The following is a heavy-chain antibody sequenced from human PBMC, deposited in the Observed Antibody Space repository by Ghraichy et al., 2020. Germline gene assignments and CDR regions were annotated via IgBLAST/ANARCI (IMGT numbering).Heavy chain of an antibody. Sequence: GESLNISCAASGFTFSMYWMSWVRQAPGKGLEWVANIKQDESEKYYVDSVKGRFTISRDNAKNSLYLQMNSLRAEDTAVYHCARVACSGGSCYPPHYFDFWGQGTLVTVS. J-gene: IGHJ4*02. V-gene: IGHV3-7*01. D-gene: IGHD2-15*01. CDR3: ARVACSGGSCYPPHYFDF. CDR1: GFTFSMYW. CDR2: IKQDESEK.